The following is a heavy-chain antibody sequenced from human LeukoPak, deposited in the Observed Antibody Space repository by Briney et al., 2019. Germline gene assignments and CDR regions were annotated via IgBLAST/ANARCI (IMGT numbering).Heavy chain of an antibody. Sequence: HSGGSLRLSCAASGFSFSNYAMSWVRQAPGKGLEWVSSISDSGTEYADSVKGRCTISRQNSKNTLYLQMNSLRAEDTAIYYCAKARYSSGWNYFDYWGQGTPVTVSS. CDR1: GFSFSNYA. V-gene: IGHV3-23*01. D-gene: IGHD6-19*01. J-gene: IGHJ4*02. CDR3: AKARYSSGWNYFDY. CDR2: ISDSGT.